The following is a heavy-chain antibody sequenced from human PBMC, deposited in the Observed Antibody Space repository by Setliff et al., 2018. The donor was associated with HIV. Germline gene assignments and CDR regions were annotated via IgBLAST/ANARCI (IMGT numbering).Heavy chain of an antibody. Sequence: VKVSCKASGYTFTSYYMHWVRQAPGQGLEWMGGIIPIFNTANYAQKFQGRVTITADGSTSTAYMELSSLRFEDTATYYCARDQATGYEKVWFSWIDPWGRGTLVTVS. D-gene: IGHD5-12*01. V-gene: IGHV1-69*01. CDR3: ARDQATGYEKVWFSWIDP. CDR2: IIPIFNTA. J-gene: IGHJ5*02. CDR1: GYTFTSYY.